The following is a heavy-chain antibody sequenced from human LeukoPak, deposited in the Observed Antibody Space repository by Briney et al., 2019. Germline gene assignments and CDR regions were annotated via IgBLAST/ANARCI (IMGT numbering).Heavy chain of an antibody. CDR1: GGSISTYF. D-gene: IGHD5-24*01. CDR3: ARGKGQLDL. V-gene: IGHV4-4*07. Sequence: PSETLSLTCTASGGSISTYFWSWIRQPAGKGLEWIGRIYTSGSTNYNPSLKSRVTISVGTSKNQFSLKMTSVTAADTAVYYCARGKGQLDLWGQGTLVTVSS. CDR2: IYTSGST. J-gene: IGHJ5*02.